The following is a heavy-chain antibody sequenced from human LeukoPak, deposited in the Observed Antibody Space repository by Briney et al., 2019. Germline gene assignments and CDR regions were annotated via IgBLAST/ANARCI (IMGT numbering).Heavy chain of an antibody. D-gene: IGHD6-13*01. J-gene: IGHJ4*02. CDR1: GGSISSSSYY. Sequence: SETLSLTCTVSGGSISSSSYYWGWIRQPPGKGLEWNGSIYYSGSTYYNPSLKSRVTISVDTSKNQFSLKLSSVTAADTAVYYCASFGAAADFDYWGQGTLVTVSS. CDR3: ASFGAAADFDY. V-gene: IGHV4-39*01. CDR2: IYYSGST.